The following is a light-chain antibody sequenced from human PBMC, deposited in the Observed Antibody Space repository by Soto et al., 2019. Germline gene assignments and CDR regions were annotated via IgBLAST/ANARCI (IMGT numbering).Light chain of an antibody. Sequence: EIVMTQSPATLSVSPGEGATLSCRASQSVSSNLAWYQQKPGQAPRLLIYAASTRANGIPARFSGSGSGTEFTLTISSRQSEDFAVYYCQQYNNWPPLTFGGGTKVEIK. J-gene: IGKJ4*01. CDR3: QQYNNWPPLT. V-gene: IGKV3-15*01. CDR1: QSVSSN. CDR2: AAS.